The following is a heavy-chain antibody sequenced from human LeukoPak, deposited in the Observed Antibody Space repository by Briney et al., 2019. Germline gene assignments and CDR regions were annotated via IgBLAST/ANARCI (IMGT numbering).Heavy chain of an antibody. Sequence: GGSLRLSCAASGFTFSSYGMHWVRQAPGKGLEWVAFIWYDGSNKYYADSVKGRFTISRDNSKNTLYLQMNSLRAEDTAVYYCARNFHRRLYDSSGYYPYWGQGTLVTVSS. D-gene: IGHD3-22*01. CDR1: GFTFSSYG. J-gene: IGHJ4*02. V-gene: IGHV3-30*02. CDR3: ARNFHRRLYDSSGYYPY. CDR2: IWYDGSNK.